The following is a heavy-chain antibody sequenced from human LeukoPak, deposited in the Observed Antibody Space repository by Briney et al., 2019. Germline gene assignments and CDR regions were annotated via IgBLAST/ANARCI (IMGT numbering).Heavy chain of an antibody. Sequence: GGSLRLSCAASGFTVSSNYMSWVRQAPGKGLERVSVIYSGGSTYYADSVKGRFTISRDNSKNTLYLQMNSLRAEDTAVYYCARESIVGATTVWGQGTLVTVSS. J-gene: IGHJ4*02. CDR2: IYSGGST. V-gene: IGHV3-53*01. D-gene: IGHD1-26*01. CDR1: GFTVSSNY. CDR3: ARESIVGATTV.